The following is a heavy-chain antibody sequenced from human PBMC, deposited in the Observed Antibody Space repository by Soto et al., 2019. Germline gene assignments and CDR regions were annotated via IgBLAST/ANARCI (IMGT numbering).Heavy chain of an antibody. V-gene: IGHV1-18*01. CDR1: GYTFTNYG. Sequence: QILLVQSGAEVKKPGASVKVSCKTSGYTFTNYGINWVRQAPGQGLEWMGWISAYNGNTKYAQKLQGRVTMTTDTSTSTADMERRSRRSYDTAVYYGARVSLVRGVIIRGDYFDYWGQGTLVTVAS. CDR2: ISAYNGNT. D-gene: IGHD3-10*01. J-gene: IGHJ4*02. CDR3: ARVSLVRGVIIRGDYFDY.